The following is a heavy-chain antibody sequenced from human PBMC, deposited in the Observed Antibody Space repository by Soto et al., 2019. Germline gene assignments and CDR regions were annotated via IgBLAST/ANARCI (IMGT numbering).Heavy chain of an antibody. CDR3: ARDKYCSGGSCRKNWFDP. V-gene: IGHV4-61*01. J-gene: IGHJ5*02. Sequence: NPSATLSLTCTVSGGSVSSGSYYWSWIRQPPGKGLEWIGYIYYSGSTNYNPSLKSRATISLDMSKNQFSLKLTSVTAADTAVYYCARDKYCSGGSCRKNWFDPWGQGTLVTVSS. CDR1: GGSVSSGSYY. D-gene: IGHD2-15*01. CDR2: IYYSGST.